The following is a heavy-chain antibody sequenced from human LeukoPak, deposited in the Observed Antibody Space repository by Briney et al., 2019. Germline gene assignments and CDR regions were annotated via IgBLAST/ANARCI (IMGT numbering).Heavy chain of an antibody. Sequence: SETLSLTCGVYGGSFNNNYWSWIRQPPGKGLEWIGEINHSGSTNYNPSLKSRVTISVDKSKNQFSLKLSSVTAADTAVYYCAPCGSGFSIDDYWGQGTLVTVSS. V-gene: IGHV4-34*01. CDR1: GGSFNNNY. D-gene: IGHD3-10*01. CDR3: APCGSGFSIDDY. J-gene: IGHJ4*02. CDR2: INHSGST.